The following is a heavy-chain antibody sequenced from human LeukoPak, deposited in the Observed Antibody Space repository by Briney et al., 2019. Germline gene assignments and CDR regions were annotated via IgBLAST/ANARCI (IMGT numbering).Heavy chain of an antibody. D-gene: IGHD1-26*01. V-gene: IGHV3-74*01. CDR3: AKAPPGGYWHAFDI. Sequence: GGSLRLSCAGSGFIFSSYWMHWVRQAPGKGLMWVSRIKTDGSTKYYADSVKGRFTISRDNSKNTLYLQMNSLRAEDTAVYYCAKAPPGGYWHAFDIWGQGTMVTVSS. CDR1: GFIFSSYW. CDR2: IKTDGSTK. J-gene: IGHJ3*02.